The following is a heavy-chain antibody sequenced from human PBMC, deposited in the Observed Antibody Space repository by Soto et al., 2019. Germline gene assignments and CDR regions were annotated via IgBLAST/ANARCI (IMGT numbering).Heavy chain of an antibody. J-gene: IGHJ6*02. D-gene: IGHD2-2*01. Sequence: GASVKVSCKASGYTFTSYDINWVRQATGQGLEWMGWMNPHSGKTGYAQKFRGRVTMTRNTSISTAYMELSSLTSEDTAVYYCARRIVPAAAGIGMDVWGQGTTVTVS. CDR3: ARRIVPAAAGIGMDV. CDR2: MNPHSGKT. V-gene: IGHV1-8*01. CDR1: GYTFTSYD.